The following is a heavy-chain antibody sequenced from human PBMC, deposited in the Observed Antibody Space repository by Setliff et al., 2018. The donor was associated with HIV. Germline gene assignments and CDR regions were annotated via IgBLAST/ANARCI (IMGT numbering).Heavy chain of an antibody. V-gene: IGHV2-5*01. J-gene: IGHJ4*02. CDR1: GFSLNTPGLG. Sequence: SGPTQVNPTQTLTLTCTFSGFSLNTPGLGVGWIRQPPGEALEWLALIYWNNDKRYNPSLGSRLSITKDTSKNLVVLVMTNMDAVDTATYYCAHRPLSADDFDYWGQGTQVTVSS. CDR3: AHRPLSADDFDY. CDR2: IYWNNDK.